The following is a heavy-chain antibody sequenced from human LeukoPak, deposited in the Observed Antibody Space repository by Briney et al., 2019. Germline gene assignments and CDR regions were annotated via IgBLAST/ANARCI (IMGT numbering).Heavy chain of an antibody. D-gene: IGHD3-22*01. CDR3: ARGRLGTMIAPADS. CDR2: IWYDGSNK. V-gene: IGHV3-33*01. J-gene: IGHJ5*01. Sequence: PGKSLRLSCAASGFTFSSYGMHWVRQAPGKGLEWVAVIWYDGSNKYYADSVKGRFIISRDDSKNTLYLQMNSPRAEDTAVYYCARGRLGTMIAPADSWGQGTLVTVAS. CDR1: GFTFSSYG.